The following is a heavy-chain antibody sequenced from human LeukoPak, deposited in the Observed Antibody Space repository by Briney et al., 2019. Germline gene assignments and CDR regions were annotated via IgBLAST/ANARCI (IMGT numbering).Heavy chain of an antibody. D-gene: IGHD3-16*01. CDR3: ARLWGSPDRDNEAFDI. Sequence: GGSLRLSCAASGFTFSSYEMNWVRQAPGKGLEWVSYISNTGITTYYADSAKGRFTISRDNAKNSVYLQMNSLRAEDTAVYYCARLWGSPDRDNEAFDIWGQGTMVTVSS. CDR2: ISNTGITT. J-gene: IGHJ3*02. V-gene: IGHV3-48*03. CDR1: GFTFSSYE.